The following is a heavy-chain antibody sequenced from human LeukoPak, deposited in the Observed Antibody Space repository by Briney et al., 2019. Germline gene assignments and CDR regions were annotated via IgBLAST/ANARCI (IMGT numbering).Heavy chain of an antibody. Sequence: SETLSLTCTVSGGSISSGRYYWSWIRQPAGEGLEWIGRLYTSGSTNYNPSLKSRVTISVDTSKNQFSLKLSSVTAADTAVYYCASGLRPDAFDIWGQGTMVTVSS. CDR1: GGSISSGRYY. V-gene: IGHV4-61*02. CDR3: ASGLRPDAFDI. J-gene: IGHJ3*02. CDR2: LYTSGST. D-gene: IGHD4-17*01.